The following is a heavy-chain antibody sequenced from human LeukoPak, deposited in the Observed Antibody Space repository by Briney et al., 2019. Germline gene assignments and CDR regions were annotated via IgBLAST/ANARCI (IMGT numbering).Heavy chain of an antibody. V-gene: IGHV3-21*01. Sequence: GGSLRLSCAASGFTFSSYSMNWVRQAPGKRLEWVSSISSSSSYIYYADSVKGRFTISRDNAKNSLYLQMNSLRAEDTAVYYCASKDFWSGYRHWGQGTLVTVSS. J-gene: IGHJ4*02. CDR2: ISSSSSYI. D-gene: IGHD3-3*01. CDR1: GFTFSSYS. CDR3: ASKDFWSGYRH.